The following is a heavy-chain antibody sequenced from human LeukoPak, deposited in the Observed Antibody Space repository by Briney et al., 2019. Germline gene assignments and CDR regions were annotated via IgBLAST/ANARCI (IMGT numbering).Heavy chain of an antibody. CDR1: GFTFSSYS. CDR3: AQAPSRRAENYFDY. Sequence: GGSLRLSCAASGFTFSSYSMNWVRQAPGKGLEWVSYISSSSSTTYYADSVKGRFTISRDNSKNTLYLQMNSLRAEDTAVYYCAQAPSRRAENYFDYWGQGTLVTVSS. D-gene: IGHD1-14*01. CDR2: ISSSSSTT. J-gene: IGHJ4*02. V-gene: IGHV3-48*01.